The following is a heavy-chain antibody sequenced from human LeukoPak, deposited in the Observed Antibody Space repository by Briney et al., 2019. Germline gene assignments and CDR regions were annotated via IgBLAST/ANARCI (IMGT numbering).Heavy chain of an antibody. CDR3: TRRVGATHYDY. CDR2: IRSKANSYAA. J-gene: IGHJ4*02. V-gene: IGHV3-73*01. D-gene: IGHD1-26*01. CDR1: GFTFSGSA. Sequence: PGGSLKLSCAASGFTFSGSAMHWVRQASGKGLEWVGRIRSKANSYAAAYAASVKGRFTISRDDSKNTAYLQMNSLKTEDTAVYYCTRRVGATHYDYWGQGTLVTVSS.